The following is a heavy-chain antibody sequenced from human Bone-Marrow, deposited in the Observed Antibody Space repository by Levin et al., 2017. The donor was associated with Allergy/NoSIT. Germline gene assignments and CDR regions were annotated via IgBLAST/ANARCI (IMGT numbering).Heavy chain of an antibody. J-gene: IGHJ5*02. CDR1: GFSLSNARMG. D-gene: IGHD2-21*02. CDR3: ARIFGLAYCGGDCHNWFDP. CDR2: IFSNDEK. V-gene: IGHV2-26*01. Sequence: SGPTLVKPTETLTLTCTVSGFSLSNARMGVSWIRQPPGKALEWLAHIFSNDEKSYSTSLKSRLTISKDTSKSQVVLTMTNMDPVDTATYYCARIFGLAYCGGDCHNWFDPWGQGTLVTVSS.